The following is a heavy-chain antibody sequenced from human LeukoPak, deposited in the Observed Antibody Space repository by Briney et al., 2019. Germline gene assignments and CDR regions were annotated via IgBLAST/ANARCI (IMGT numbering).Heavy chain of an antibody. Sequence: GGSLRLSCAASGFTVSSNYMSWVRQAPGKGLEWASVIYSGGSTYFADSVKGRFTLSRDNSKNTLYLQMNSLRAEDTAVYYCARDLPLRYWGQGTLVTVSS. J-gene: IGHJ4*02. CDR1: GFTVSSNY. V-gene: IGHV3-66*01. CDR3: ARDLPLRY. CDR2: IYSGGST.